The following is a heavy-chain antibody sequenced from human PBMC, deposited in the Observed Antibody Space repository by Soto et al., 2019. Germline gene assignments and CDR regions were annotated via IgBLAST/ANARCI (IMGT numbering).Heavy chain of an antibody. Sequence: GGSLILSCAASGFTFSSYSMNWVRQAPGKGLEWVSSISSSSSYIYYADSVKGRFTISRDNAKNSLYLQMNSLRAEDTAVYYCARGLYCSGGSCYDYYYYGMDVWGQGTTVTVSS. CDR3: ARGLYCSGGSCYDYYYYGMDV. CDR1: GFTFSSYS. V-gene: IGHV3-21*01. J-gene: IGHJ6*02. CDR2: ISSSSSYI. D-gene: IGHD2-15*01.